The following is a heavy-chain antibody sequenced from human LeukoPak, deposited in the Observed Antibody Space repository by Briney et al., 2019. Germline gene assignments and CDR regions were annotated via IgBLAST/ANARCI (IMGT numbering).Heavy chain of an antibody. D-gene: IGHD6-13*01. Sequence: SETLSLTCNVSGASISSYYWSWIRQPPGKGLEWIGYIHYSGSTNYNPSLKSRVTISVDTSKNQFSLKLSSVTAADTAVYYCARHRIVAAVGAFDYWGQGTLVTVSS. J-gene: IGHJ4*02. CDR3: ARHRIVAAVGAFDY. V-gene: IGHV4-59*08. CDR1: GASISSYY. CDR2: IHYSGST.